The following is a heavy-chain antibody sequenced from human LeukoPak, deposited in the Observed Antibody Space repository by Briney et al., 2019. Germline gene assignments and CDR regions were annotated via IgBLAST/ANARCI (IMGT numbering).Heavy chain of an antibody. CDR3: AKDSWGWTGTTTYFDS. Sequence: GGSLRLSCAASTFTFSSNWMSWVRQAPGKGLEWVANINQDGSEKYYVDSVKGRFTISRDNAKNSVYLQMNSLTAEDTAVYYCAKDSWGWTGTTTYFDSWGQGTLVTVSS. CDR1: TFTFSSNW. CDR2: INQDGSEK. D-gene: IGHD1-7*01. V-gene: IGHV3-7*03. J-gene: IGHJ4*02.